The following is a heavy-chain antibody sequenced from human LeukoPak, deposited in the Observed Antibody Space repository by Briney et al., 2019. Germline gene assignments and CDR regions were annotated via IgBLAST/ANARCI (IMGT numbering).Heavy chain of an antibody. CDR3: AREYSYGYDAFDM. CDR2: IKQDGSEK. CDR1: GFTFSSYA. V-gene: IGHV3-7*01. Sequence: PGGSLRLSCAASGFTFSSYAMSWVRQAPGKGLEGVANIKQDGSEKDYVDSVKGRFTISRDNPKNSLYLQMNSLRAEDTAVYYCAREYSYGYDAFDMWGQGTMVTVSS. D-gene: IGHD5-18*01. J-gene: IGHJ3*02.